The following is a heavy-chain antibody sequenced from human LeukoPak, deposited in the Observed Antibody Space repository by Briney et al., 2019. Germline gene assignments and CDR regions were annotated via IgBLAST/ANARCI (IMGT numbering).Heavy chain of an antibody. D-gene: IGHD2-15*01. CDR2: ISWNSGSI. CDR3: AKERDIVVRNWFDH. V-gene: IGHV3-9*01. J-gene: IGHJ5*02. CDR1: GFTFDDYA. Sequence: GRSLRLSCAASGFTFDDYAMHWVRQAPGKGLEWVSGISWNSGSIGYADSVKGRFTISRDNAKNSLYLQMNSLRAEDTALYYCAKERDIVVRNWFDHWGQGTLVTVSS.